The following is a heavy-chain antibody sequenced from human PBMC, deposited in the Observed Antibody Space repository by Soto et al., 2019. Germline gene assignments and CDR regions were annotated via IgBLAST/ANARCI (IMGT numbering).Heavy chain of an antibody. CDR1: GFSINTNYY. Sequence: SETLSLTCPVSGFSINTNYYCGWIRHPPGKGLEWIGSIWHSGSVYYNPSLKSRVTMSIDTSKNEFSMRLNSMTAADTAVYFCARKGTYNRFWRGDYWGVGPMDTDSS. D-gene: IGHD3-3*01. CDR2: IWHSGSV. V-gene: IGHV4-38-2*01. CDR3: ARKGTYNRFWRGDY. J-gene: IGHJ4*02.